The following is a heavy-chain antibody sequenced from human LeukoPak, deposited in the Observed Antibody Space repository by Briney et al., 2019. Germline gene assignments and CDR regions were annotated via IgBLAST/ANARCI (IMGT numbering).Heavy chain of an antibody. Sequence: ASVNVSCKASGYTFTSYYMHWVRQAPGQGVEGMGIINPSGGSTSYAQKFQGRVTMTSDMSTSTVYMELSSLRSEDTAVYYCARGDSSSPSFDYWGQGTLVTVSS. V-gene: IGHV1-46*01. CDR1: GYTFTSYY. CDR2: INPSGGST. J-gene: IGHJ4*02. D-gene: IGHD6-6*01. CDR3: ARGDSSSPSFDY.